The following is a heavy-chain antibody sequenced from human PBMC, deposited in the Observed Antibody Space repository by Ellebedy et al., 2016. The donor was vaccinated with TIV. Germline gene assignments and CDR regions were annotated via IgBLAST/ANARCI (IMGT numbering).Heavy chain of an antibody. CDR2: INPDSGGT. CDR3: VRVLRATSGMDV. D-gene: IGHD4/OR15-4a*01. CDR1: GYIFTAYY. V-gene: IGHV1-2*02. J-gene: IGHJ6*02. Sequence: ASVKVSCKTSGYIFTAYYIHWVRQAPGQGLEWMGWINPDSGGTNFPQKFQGRVTMTRDTSVNTAYMELSRLQSDDTAVDYCVRVLRATSGMDVWGQGTTVTVS.